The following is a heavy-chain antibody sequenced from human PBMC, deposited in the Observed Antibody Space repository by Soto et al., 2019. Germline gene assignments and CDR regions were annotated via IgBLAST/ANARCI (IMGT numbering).Heavy chain of an antibody. CDR1: GFTFSSYG. CDR2: IWYDGSNK. Sequence: QVQLVESGGGVVQPGRSLRLSCAASGFTFSSYGMHWVRQAPGKGLKRVAVIWYDGSNKYYADSVKGRFTISRDNSKNTLYLQRNSLRAEDTAVYYCASDHYDILSGTNYYGMDVWGQGTRVTVSS. J-gene: IGHJ6*02. CDR3: ASDHYDILSGTNYYGMDV. V-gene: IGHV3-33*01. D-gene: IGHD3-9*01.